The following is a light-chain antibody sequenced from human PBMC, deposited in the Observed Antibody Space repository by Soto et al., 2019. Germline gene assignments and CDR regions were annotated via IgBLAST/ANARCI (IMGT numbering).Light chain of an antibody. CDR3: NSYTTTSTYA. CDR1: STDIGSYNY. Sequence: QSALTQPASVSGSPGQSITISCTGTSTDIGSYNYVSWYQQHPGKAPKLMIYEVSNRPSGVSSRFSGSKSGNTASLTISGLQAEDEADYYCNSYTTTSTYAFGTGTKVTVL. J-gene: IGLJ1*01. CDR2: EVS. V-gene: IGLV2-14*01.